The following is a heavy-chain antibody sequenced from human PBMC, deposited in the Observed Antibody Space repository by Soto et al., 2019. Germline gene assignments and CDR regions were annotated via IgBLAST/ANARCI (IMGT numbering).Heavy chain of an antibody. V-gene: IGHV3-30-3*01. J-gene: IGHJ6*02. CDR1: GFTFNKFD. Sequence: GGSLRLSCAASGFTFNKFDMHWVRQAPGRGLQWVAVTSYDGDKKYYAASGKGRFTISRDNSNNTLHLQMNNLRDDDTAVYCCVREGGVASAIGDYYYGMDVWGQGTAVTVSS. CDR2: TSYDGDKK. D-gene: IGHD2-2*02. CDR3: VREGGVASAIGDYYYGMDV.